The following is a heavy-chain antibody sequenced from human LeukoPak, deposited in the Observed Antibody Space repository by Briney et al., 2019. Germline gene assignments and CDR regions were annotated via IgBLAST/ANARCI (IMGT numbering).Heavy chain of an antibody. CDR1: GYSFTSYW. J-gene: IGHJ6*02. V-gene: IGHV5-51*03. Sequence: KPGESLTLSCTGSGYSFTSYWIGWVRQMPGKGLEWLGIIYPGDSDTTYSPSFQGQVTISADKSISTAYLQWSSLKASDPAMYYCARFGESYGMDGWGQGTTGTVS. CDR2: IYPGDSDT. CDR3: ARFGESYGMDG. D-gene: IGHD3-10*01.